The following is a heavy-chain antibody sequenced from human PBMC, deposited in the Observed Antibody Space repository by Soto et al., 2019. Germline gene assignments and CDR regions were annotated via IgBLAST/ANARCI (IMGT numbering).Heavy chain of an antibody. J-gene: IGHJ2*01. CDR3: ARVGGYSYGYPGYFDL. V-gene: IGHV4-59*01. Sequence: QVQLQESGPGLVKPSETLSLTCTVSGGSISSYYWSWIRQPPGKGLEWIGYIYYSGSTNYNPSLKSRVTISVDTSKNQFSLKLTSVTAADTAVYYCARVGGYSYGYPGYFDLWGRGPLVTVSS. CDR1: GGSISSYY. CDR2: IYYSGST. D-gene: IGHD5-18*01.